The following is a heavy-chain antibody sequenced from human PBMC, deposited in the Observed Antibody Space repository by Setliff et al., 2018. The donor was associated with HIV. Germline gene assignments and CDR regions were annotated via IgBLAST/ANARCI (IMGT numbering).Heavy chain of an antibody. CDR3: ARLEDQLGPGWFAP. CDR1: GGSISSGGSY. Sequence: SETLSLTCTVSGGSISSGGSYWSWIRQHPGKGLEWIGYISHSGNTYYTPSLESRITLSVDTSKNQFSLKVNSVTAADTAVYYCARLEDQLGPGWFAPWGQGTLVTVSS. V-gene: IGHV4-31*03. J-gene: IGHJ5*02. CDR2: ISHSGNT. D-gene: IGHD1-1*01.